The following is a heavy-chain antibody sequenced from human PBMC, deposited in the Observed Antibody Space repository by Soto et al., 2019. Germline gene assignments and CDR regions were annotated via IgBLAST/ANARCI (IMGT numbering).Heavy chain of an antibody. V-gene: IGHV5-51*01. CDR1: GYSFTSYW. CDR3: ARLVVGSSGPVLVYYYGMDV. D-gene: IGHD6-19*01. Sequence: GESLKISCKGSGYSFTSYWIGWVRQMPGKGLEWMGIIYPGDSDTRYSPSFQGQVTISADKSISTAYLQWSSLKASDTAMYYCARLVVGSSGPVLVYYYGMDVWGQGTTVTVSS. CDR2: IYPGDSDT. J-gene: IGHJ6*02.